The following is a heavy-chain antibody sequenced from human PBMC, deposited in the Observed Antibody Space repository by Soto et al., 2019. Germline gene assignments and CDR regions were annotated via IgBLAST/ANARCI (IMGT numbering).Heavy chain of an antibody. Sequence: GGSMTLARAAYRLKLRNYAMTWGRQAPGKGPEWVSTVSGNGGETFYADSVKGRFTISRDNSKDTFYLIMKSLRVEDTAVYYCAKGGHQSCFDYWGQGTLVTVSS. CDR2: VSGNGGET. J-gene: IGHJ4*02. CDR3: AKGGHQSCFDY. V-gene: IGHV3-23*01. D-gene: IGHD2-2*01. CDR1: RLKLRNYA.